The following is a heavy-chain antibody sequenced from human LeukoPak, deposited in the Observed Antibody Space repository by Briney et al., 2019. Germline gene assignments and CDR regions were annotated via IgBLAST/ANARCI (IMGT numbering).Heavy chain of an antibody. J-gene: IGHJ4*02. CDR3: AREGSSGYYAFDY. CDR2: IIPIFGTA. CDR1: QYAFTDYA. D-gene: IGHD3-22*01. V-gene: IGHV1-69*13. Sequence: ASVKVSCKASQYAFTDYAVHWVRQAPGQGLEWMGGIIPIFGTANYAQKFQGRVTITADESTSTAYMELSSLRSEDTAVYYCAREGSSGYYAFDYWGQGTLVTVSS.